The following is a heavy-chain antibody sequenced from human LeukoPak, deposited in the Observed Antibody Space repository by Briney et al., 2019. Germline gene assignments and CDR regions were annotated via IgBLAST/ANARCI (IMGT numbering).Heavy chain of an antibody. V-gene: IGHV3-33*01. D-gene: IGHD2-2*01. CDR2: IWYDGSNK. Sequence: GGSLRLSCAASGFTFSSYGMHWVRQAPGKGLEWVAVIWYDGSNKYYADSVKGRFTISRDNSKNTLYLQMNSLRAEDTAVYYCAREGIGYCSSTSCPGGNWFDPWGQGTLVTVSS. J-gene: IGHJ5*02. CDR3: AREGIGYCSSTSCPGGNWFDP. CDR1: GFTFSSYG.